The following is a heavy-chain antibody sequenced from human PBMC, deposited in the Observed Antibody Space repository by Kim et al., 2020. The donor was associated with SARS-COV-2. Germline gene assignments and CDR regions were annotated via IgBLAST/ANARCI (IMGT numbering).Heavy chain of an antibody. J-gene: IGHJ4*02. D-gene: IGHD4-17*01. Sequence: TANYAQKFQGRVTITADESTSTAYMELSSLRSEDTAVYYCATLGGYGVDYWGQGTLVTVSS. CDR3: ATLGGYGVDY. CDR2: TA. V-gene: IGHV1-69*01.